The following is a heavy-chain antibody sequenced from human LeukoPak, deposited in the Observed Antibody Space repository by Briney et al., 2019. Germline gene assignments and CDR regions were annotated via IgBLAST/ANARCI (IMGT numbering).Heavy chain of an antibody. J-gene: IGHJ6*02. D-gene: IGHD1-14*01. V-gene: IGHV3-7*03. CDR2: IKQDGSEK. Sequence: GGSLRLSCAASGFTFSSYWMSWVRQAPGKGLEWVANIKQDGSEKYYVDSVKGRFTISRDNAKNSLYLQMNSLRAEDTALYYCAKATGDFYYYGMDVWGQGTTVTVSS. CDR1: GFTFSSYW. CDR3: AKATGDFYYYGMDV.